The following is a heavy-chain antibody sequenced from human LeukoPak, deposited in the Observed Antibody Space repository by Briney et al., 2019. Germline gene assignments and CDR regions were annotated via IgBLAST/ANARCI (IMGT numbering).Heavy chain of an antibody. CDR2: IIPIFGTA. Sequence: SVKVSCKASGGTFSSYAISWVRQAPGQGLEWMGGIIPIFGTANYAQKSQGRVTITTDESTSTAYMELSSLRSEDTAVYYCARAIVSITIFGVVTGFDPWGQGTLVTVSS. V-gene: IGHV1-69*05. D-gene: IGHD3-3*01. CDR1: GGTFSSYA. CDR3: ARAIVSITIFGVVTGFDP. J-gene: IGHJ5*02.